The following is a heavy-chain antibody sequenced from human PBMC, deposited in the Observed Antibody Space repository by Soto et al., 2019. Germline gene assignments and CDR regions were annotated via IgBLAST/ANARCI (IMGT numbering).Heavy chain of an antibody. V-gene: IGHV2-70*01. CDR2: IDWDDDK. Sequence: ESGPTLVNPTQTLTLTCTFSGFSLSTSGMCVSWIRQPPGKALEWLALIDWDDDKYYSTTLKTRLTISKDTSKNQVVLTITNMDPVDTATYYCASARGSTSCEGFDPWGQGTLVTVSS. CDR1: GFSLSTSGMC. D-gene: IGHD2-2*01. CDR3: ASARGSTSCEGFDP. J-gene: IGHJ5*02.